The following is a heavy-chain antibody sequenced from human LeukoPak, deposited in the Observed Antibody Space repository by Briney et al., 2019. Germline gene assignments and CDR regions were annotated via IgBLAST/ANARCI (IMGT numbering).Heavy chain of an antibody. CDR2: ISSSSSYT. CDR3: ARDNYCSGGSCGGWFDP. CDR1: GFTFSDYY. V-gene: IGHV3-11*05. Sequence: GGSLTLSCAASGFTFSDYYMSWIRQAPGRGREWVSYISSSSSYTNYADSVKGRFTSPREKPKNPLYLQMNSLRAEDTAVYYCARDNYCSGGSCGGWFDPWGQGTLVTVSS. J-gene: IGHJ5*02. D-gene: IGHD2-15*01.